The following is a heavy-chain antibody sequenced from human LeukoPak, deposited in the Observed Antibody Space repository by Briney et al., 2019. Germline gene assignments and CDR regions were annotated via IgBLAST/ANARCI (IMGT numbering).Heavy chain of an antibody. V-gene: IGHV1-8*01. J-gene: IGHJ3*02. CDR1: GYTFTSYD. CDR2: MSPSSGNT. CDR3: ARDHRSLTYYDILTGYYFADAFDI. D-gene: IGHD3-9*01. Sequence: ASVKVSCKASGYTFTSYDINWVRQATGQGLEWMGWMSPSSGNTGYAQKSQGRVTMTTDTSTNTAYMEVRSLRSDDTAVYYCARDHRSLTYYDILTGYYFADAFDIWGQGTMVTVSS.